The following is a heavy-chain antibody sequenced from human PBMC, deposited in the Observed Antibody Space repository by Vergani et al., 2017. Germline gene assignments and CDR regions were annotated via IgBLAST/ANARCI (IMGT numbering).Heavy chain of an antibody. CDR2: ISAYNGNT. D-gene: IGHD3-3*01. J-gene: IGHJ5*02. CDR3: ARTSYYDFWSGYPYNWFDP. CDR1: GYTFTSYG. Sequence: QVQLVQSGAEVKKPGASVKVSCKASGYTFTSYGISWVRQAPGQGLEWMGWISAYNGNTNYAQKLQGRVTMTTDTSTSTAYMELRSLRSDDTAVYYCARTSYYDFWSGYPYNWFDPWGQGTLVTVSS. V-gene: IGHV1-18*01.